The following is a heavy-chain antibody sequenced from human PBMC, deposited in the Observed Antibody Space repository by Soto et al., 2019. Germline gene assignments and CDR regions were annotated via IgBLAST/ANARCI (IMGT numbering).Heavy chain of an antibody. CDR2: IYWDDDQ. Sequence: QITLKESGPTLVTPTQTLTLTCTFSWFSLSTSGVGVGLFRQPPGKALEYIAIIYWDDDQRYSPSLKSRLTITKNTSKNQVVITKTFRKPVDTAKYYCAHLLGGCYITGCSPLRFDCWGQGTLVTVSS. CDR3: AHLLGGCYITGCSPLRFDC. V-gene: IGHV2-5*02. CDR1: WFSLSTSGVG. J-gene: IGHJ4*02. D-gene: IGHD2-2*01.